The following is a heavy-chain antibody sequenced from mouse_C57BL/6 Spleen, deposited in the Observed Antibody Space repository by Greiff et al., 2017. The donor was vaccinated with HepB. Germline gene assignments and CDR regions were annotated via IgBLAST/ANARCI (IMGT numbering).Heavy chain of an antibody. J-gene: IGHJ2*01. CDR1: GYTFTDYY. D-gene: IGHD2-2*01. Sequence: VQLQQSGPELVKPGASVKISCKASGYTFTDYYMNWVKQSHGKSLEWIGDINPNNGGTSYNQKFKGKATLTVDKSSSTAYMELRSLTSEDSAVYYCARGLRRENYFDYWGQGTTLTVSS. CDR2: INPNNGGT. V-gene: IGHV1-26*01. CDR3: ARGLRRENYFDY.